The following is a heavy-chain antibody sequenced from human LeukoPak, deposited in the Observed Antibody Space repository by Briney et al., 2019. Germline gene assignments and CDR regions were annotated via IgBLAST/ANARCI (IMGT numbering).Heavy chain of an antibody. CDR3: ARGPYDSSGYYTREAAFDI. J-gene: IGHJ3*02. Sequence: PGGSLRLSCAASGFTFSSYEMNWVRQAPGKGLEWVSYISSSGSTIYYADSVKSRFTIYRDNAKNSLYLQMNSLTAEDTAVYYCARGPYDSSGYYTREAAFDIWGQGTMVTVSS. V-gene: IGHV3-48*03. CDR2: ISSSGSTI. CDR1: GFTFSSYE. D-gene: IGHD3-22*01.